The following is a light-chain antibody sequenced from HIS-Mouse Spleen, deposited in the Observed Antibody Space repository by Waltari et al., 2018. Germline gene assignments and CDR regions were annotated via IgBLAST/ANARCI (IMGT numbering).Light chain of an antibody. CDR1: SSDVGGYNY. J-gene: IGLJ3*02. CDR3: CSYAGSYTLV. Sequence: QSALTRPRSVSGSPGQSVTISCTGTSSDVGGYNYVSWYQRHPAKAPKLMIYDVSKRPSGVPDRFSGSKSGNTASLTISGLQAEDEADYYCCSYAGSYTLVFGGGTKLTVL. V-gene: IGLV2-11*01. CDR2: DVS.